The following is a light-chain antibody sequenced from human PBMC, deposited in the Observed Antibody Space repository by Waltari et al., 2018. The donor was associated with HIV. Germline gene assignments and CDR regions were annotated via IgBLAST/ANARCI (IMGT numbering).Light chain of an antibody. J-gene: IGLJ2*01. CDR1: SSDVATYKL. Sequence: QSALTQPASVSGSPGQSITISCTRTSSDVATYKLVSWYQQHPGKAPKLMIYEVSKRPSGVSYRVSGSKSGDTASLTISGLQAEDEADYYCCSYVSNVIFGGGTKLTVL. V-gene: IGLV2-23*02. CDR2: EVS. CDR3: CSYVSNVI.